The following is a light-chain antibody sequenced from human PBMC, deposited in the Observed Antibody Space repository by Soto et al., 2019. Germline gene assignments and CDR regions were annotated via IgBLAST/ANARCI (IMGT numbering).Light chain of an antibody. CDR2: EVN. J-gene: IGLJ1*01. Sequence: QSALTQPPSASGSPGQSVTISCTGTSSDVGGYDYVSWYQQHPGKAPKLMIYEVNKRPSGVPNRFSGSKSGNTAFLTVSGLQADDDADYFCSSYAGSSILYVFGSGTKLTVL. CDR3: SSYAGSSILYV. CDR1: SSDVGGYDY. V-gene: IGLV2-8*01.